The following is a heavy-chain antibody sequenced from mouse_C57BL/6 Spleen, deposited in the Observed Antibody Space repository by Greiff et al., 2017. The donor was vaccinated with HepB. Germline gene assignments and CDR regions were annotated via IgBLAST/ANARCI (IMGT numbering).Heavy chain of an antibody. D-gene: IGHD1-1*01. CDR1: GYTFTDYN. J-gene: IGHJ1*03. V-gene: IGHV1-18*01. Sequence: VQLQQSGPELVKPGASVKIPCKASGYTFTDYNMDWVKQSHGKSLEWIGDINPNNGGTIYNQKFKGKATLTVDKSSSTAYMELRSLTSEDTAVYYCARFPIYYGSRRYWYFDVWGTGTTVTVSS. CDR2: INPNNGGT. CDR3: ARFPIYYGSRRYWYFDV.